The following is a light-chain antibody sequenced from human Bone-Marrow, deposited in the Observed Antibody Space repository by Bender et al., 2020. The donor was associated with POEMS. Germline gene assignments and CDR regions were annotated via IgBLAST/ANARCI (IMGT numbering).Light chain of an antibody. CDR1: SSNIGAHA. J-gene: IGLJ3*02. CDR3: YSYAGGSVL. Sequence: QSVLTQPPSASGTPGQRVTISCSGGSSNIGAHAVNWYQHLPGTAPKLLIYSSHRRPSEVPDRFSGSRSGTSASLAISGLQSEDEADYYCYSYAGGSVLFGGGTKLTVL. CDR2: SSH. V-gene: IGLV1-44*01.